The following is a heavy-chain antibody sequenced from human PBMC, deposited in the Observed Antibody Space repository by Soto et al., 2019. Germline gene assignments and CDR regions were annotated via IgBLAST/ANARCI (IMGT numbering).Heavy chain of an antibody. D-gene: IGHD1-26*01. CDR2: ISYDGSNK. CDR3: AKELELRTYYYYGMDV. J-gene: IGHJ6*02. CDR1: GFTFSSYG. V-gene: IGHV3-30*18. Sequence: PGGSLRLSCAASGFTFSSYGMHWVRQAPGKGLEWVAVISYDGSNKYYADSVKGRFTISRDNSKNTLYLQMNSLRAEDTAVYYCAKELELRTYYYYGMDVWGQGTTVTVSS.